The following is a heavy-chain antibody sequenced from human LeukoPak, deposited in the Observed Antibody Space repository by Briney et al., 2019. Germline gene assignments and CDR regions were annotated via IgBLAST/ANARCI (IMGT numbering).Heavy chain of an antibody. Sequence: PGGSLRLSCAASGFTLSSYEMNWGPQAPGKGLGWVLYISSSDRTLSSAGSVKGLFTISRDNATTSLYLQMNSLRAEDTVVYYCARDRFRRFDYWGQGTLVTVSS. CDR1: GFTLSSYE. CDR3: ARDRFRRFDY. D-gene: IGHD3-16*01. CDR2: ISSSDRTL. V-gene: IGHV3-48*03. J-gene: IGHJ4*02.